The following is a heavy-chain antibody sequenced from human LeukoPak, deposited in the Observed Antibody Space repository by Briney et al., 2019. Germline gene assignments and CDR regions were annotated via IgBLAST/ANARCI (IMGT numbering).Heavy chain of an antibody. V-gene: IGHV1-2*06. CDR3: ARATPSLSSGWYY. D-gene: IGHD6-19*01. J-gene: IGHJ4*02. Sequence: ASVKVSCKASGYTFTGYYMHWVRQAPGQGLEWMGRINPNSGGTNYAQKFRGRVTMTRDTSISTAYMELSRLRSDDTAVYYCARATPSLSSGWYYWGQGTLVTVSS. CDR1: GYTFTGYY. CDR2: INPNSGGT.